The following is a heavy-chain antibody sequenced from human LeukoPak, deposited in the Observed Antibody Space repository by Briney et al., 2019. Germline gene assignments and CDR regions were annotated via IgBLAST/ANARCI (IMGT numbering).Heavy chain of an antibody. V-gene: IGHV3-7*04. CDR3: VRGDWYFGS. CDR1: GFNFSDSR. CDR2: INRDGTEK. Sequence: GGSLRLSCATSGFNFSDSRMTWVRQAPGKGLQWVANINRDGTEKHFLDSIEGRFTISRDNRKKSLYLQMNSLRPQDTAVYFCVRGDWYFGSWGQGTLVTVSS. J-gene: IGHJ4*02. D-gene: IGHD2-21*01.